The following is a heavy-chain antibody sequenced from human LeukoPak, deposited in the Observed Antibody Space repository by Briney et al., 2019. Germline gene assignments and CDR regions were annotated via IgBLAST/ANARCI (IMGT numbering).Heavy chain of an antibody. D-gene: IGHD3-22*01. J-gene: IGHJ4*02. Sequence: QAGGSLRLSCAASGFIFSHYSMNWVRQAPGKGLEWVSAISGSGGSTYYADSVKGRFTISRDNAKNTLYLQMNGLRAEDTAVYYCSRSAYYDGSGNYYDYWGQGTLVTVSS. CDR2: ISGSGGST. CDR3: SRSAYYDGSGNYYDY. CDR1: GFIFSHYS. V-gene: IGHV3-23*01.